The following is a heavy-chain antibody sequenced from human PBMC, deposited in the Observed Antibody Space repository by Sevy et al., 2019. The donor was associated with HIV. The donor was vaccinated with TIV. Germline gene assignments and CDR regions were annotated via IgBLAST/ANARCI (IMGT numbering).Heavy chain of an antibody. CDR3: ARHSVYCSGGSCYSGETDY. CDR2: IYPGDSDT. D-gene: IGHD2-15*01. V-gene: IGHV5-51*01. J-gene: IGHJ4*02. CDR1: GYSFTSYW. Sequence: GESLKISCKGSGYSFTSYWIDWVRQMPGKGLEWMGIIYPGDSDTRYSPSFQGQVTISADKSISTAYLQWSSLKASDTAMYYCARHSVYCSGGSCYSGETDYWGQGTLVTVSS.